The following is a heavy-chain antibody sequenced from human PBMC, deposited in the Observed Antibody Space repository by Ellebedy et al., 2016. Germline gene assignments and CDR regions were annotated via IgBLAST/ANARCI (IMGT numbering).Heavy chain of an antibody. V-gene: IGHV3-33*01. Sequence: GGSLRLXXAASGFTFSSYAMHWVRQAPGKGLEWVAVIWYDGSNKDYADSVKGRFTISRDNSKNTLYLQMNSLRAEDTAVYYCAREDSDYYDSSGYYYGGGWFDPWGQGTLVTVSS. D-gene: IGHD3-22*01. J-gene: IGHJ5*02. CDR2: IWYDGSNK. CDR1: GFTFSSYA. CDR3: AREDSDYYDSSGYYYGGGWFDP.